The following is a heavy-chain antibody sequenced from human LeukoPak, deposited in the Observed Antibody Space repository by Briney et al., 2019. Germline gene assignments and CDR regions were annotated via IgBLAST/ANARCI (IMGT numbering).Heavy chain of an antibody. CDR1: GITVTSDY. CDR2: IYSGDNT. Sequence: QSGGSLRLSCAASGITVTSDYMSWVRQAPGKGLEWVSVIYSGDNTYYADSVKGRFTISRDNSKNTLYLQMNSLRAEDTAVYYCAKREGPYYFDYWGQGTLVTVSS. V-gene: IGHV3-53*01. CDR3: AKREGPYYFDY. J-gene: IGHJ4*02. D-gene: IGHD5-24*01.